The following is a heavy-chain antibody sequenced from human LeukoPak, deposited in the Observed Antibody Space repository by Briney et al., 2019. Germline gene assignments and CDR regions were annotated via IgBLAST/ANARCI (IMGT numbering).Heavy chain of an antibody. D-gene: IGHD4-17*01. V-gene: IGHV1-2*02. J-gene: IGHJ4*02. CDR1: GYTFTGYY. CDR3: ARVATATVTYKIDY. Sequence: ASVKVSCKASGYTFTGYYMHWVRQAPGQGLEWMGWINPNSGGTNYAQKFQSRVTMTRDTSISTAYMELSRLRSDDTAVYYCARVATATVTYKIDYWGQGTLVTVSS. CDR2: INPNSGGT.